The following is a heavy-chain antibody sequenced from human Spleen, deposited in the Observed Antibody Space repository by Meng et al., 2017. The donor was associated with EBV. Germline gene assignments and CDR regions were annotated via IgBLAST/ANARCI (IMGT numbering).Heavy chain of an antibody. V-gene: IGHV3-30*03. CDR1: GFTFTTYA. CDR3: AADSRGSFDY. Sequence: GESWVGLGQTGRSLRLSCAAFGFTFTTYAMHWGRQAPGKGVEWVAVISYDATNKYYTESVKGRFTISRDNSKNTLYLQMNSLRPEDTAVYYCAADSRGSFDYWGRGTLVTVSS. CDR2: ISYDATNK. J-gene: IGHJ4*02. D-gene: IGHD3-22*01.